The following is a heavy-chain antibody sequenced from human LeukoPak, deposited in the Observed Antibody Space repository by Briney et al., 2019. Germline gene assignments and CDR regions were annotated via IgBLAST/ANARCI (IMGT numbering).Heavy chain of an antibody. CDR1: GFTFSSYA. J-gene: IGHJ4*02. V-gene: IGHV3-23*01. CDR3: AIWGGYCSGGSCPNY. CDR2: ISGSGGST. D-gene: IGHD2-15*01. Sequence: PGGSLRLSCAASGFTFSSYAMSWVRPAPGKGLEWVSAISGSGGSTYYADSVKGRFTISRDNSKNTLYLQMNSLRAEDTAVYYCAIWGGYCSGGSCPNYWGQGTLVTVSS.